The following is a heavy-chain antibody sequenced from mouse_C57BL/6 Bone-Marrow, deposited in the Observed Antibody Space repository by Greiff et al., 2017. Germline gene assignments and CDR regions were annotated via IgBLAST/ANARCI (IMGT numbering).Heavy chain of an antibody. V-gene: IGHV1-42*01. CDR3: ARRVDGGYYFDY. J-gene: IGHJ2*01. CDR1: GYSFTGYY. Sequence: EVQLQQSGPELVKPGASVKISCKASGYSFTGYYMNWVKQSPEKSLEWIGEINPSTGGTTYNQKFKAKATLTVDKSSSTAYMQLKSLTSEDSAVYYCARRVDGGYYFDYWGQGTTLTVSS. CDR2: INPSTGGT.